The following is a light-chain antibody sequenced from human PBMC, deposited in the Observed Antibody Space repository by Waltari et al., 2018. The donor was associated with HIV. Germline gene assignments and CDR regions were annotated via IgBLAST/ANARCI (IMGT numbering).Light chain of an antibody. CDR3: QQYFSTPYT. J-gene: IGKJ2*01. V-gene: IGKV4-1*01. CDR2: WAS. Sequence: DIVMTQSPDSLAVSLGERATIHCNSSSSVLYSFNNKSYLTWYQQKPGQPPKLLIYWASTRESGVPDRCNGSGSGTDFTLTISSLQAEDVAVYYCQQYFSTPYTFGQGTKLEIK. CDR1: SSVLYSFNNKSY.